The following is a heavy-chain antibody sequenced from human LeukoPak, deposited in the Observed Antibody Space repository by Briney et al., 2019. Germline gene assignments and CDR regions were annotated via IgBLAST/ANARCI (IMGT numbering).Heavy chain of an antibody. J-gene: IGHJ4*02. CDR2: IYPGESDN. Sequence: GEALEISLKGSGYGFTSYWIGWGRPMPGKGVGWRGIIYPGESDNRYSPSFEGQVTISADKSITTAYLQWSSLKASDTAMYYCARVHDSSGGWDYWGQGTLVTVSS. CDR1: GYGFTSYW. D-gene: IGHD3-22*01. CDR3: ARVHDSSGGWDY. V-gene: IGHV5-51*01.